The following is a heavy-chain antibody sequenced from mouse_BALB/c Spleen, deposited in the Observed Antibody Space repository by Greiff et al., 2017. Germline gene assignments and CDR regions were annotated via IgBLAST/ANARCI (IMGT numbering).Heavy chain of an antibody. CDR1: GYSFTGYY. Sequence: LAKPGASVKISCKASGYSFTGYYMHWVKQSPGKSLEWIGYISRYNGSTSYNQKFKGKATFTVDTSSSTAYMQVNSLTSEDSAVYSCARHDVYAMDYWGQGTSVTVSS. V-gene: IGHV1S34*01. CDR2: ISRYNGST. D-gene: IGHD2-3*01. J-gene: IGHJ4*01. CDR3: ARHDVYAMDY.